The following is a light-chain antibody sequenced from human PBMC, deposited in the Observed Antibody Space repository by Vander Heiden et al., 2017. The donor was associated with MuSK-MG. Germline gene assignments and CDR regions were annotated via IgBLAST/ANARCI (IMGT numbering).Light chain of an antibody. CDR1: QSVDSAY. CDR2: GAS. Sequence: VLTQSPGTLSLSPGEGASLSCRASQSVDSAYVGWYQQKPGRAPRLLIYGASTRATGIPDRFRGSGFGTDFTLTISRLEPEDFAVYYCQHYAGSRWTFGQGTKVEFK. J-gene: IGKJ1*01. CDR3: QHYAGSRWT. V-gene: IGKV3-20*01.